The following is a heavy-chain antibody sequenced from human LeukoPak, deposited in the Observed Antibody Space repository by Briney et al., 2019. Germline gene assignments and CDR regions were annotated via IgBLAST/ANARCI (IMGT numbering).Heavy chain of an antibody. J-gene: IGHJ5*02. CDR2: INHSGST. D-gene: IGHD3-16*01. Sequence: SETLSLTRAVYGGSFSGYYWSWIRQPPGKGLEWIGEINHSGSTNYNPSLKSRVTISVDTSKNQFSLKLNSVTAADTAVYYCARAIGVTFGGVISDWFDPWGQGTLVTVSS. CDR1: GGSFSGYY. CDR3: ARAIGVTFGGVISDWFDP. V-gene: IGHV4-34*01.